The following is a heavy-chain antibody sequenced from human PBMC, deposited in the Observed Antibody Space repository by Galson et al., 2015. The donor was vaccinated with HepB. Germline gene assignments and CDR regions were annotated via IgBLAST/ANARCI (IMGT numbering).Heavy chain of an antibody. CDR1: GFAFSSYN. CDR2: ISSISDYI. D-gene: IGHD5-12*01. V-gene: IGHV3-21*01. CDR3: ARGMVATYGQVDY. J-gene: IGHJ4*02. Sequence: SLRLSCAASGFAFSSYNMNWVRQAPGKGLEWVSSISSISDYIFYADSVKGRFTISRDNAKNSLYLQMNGLRAEDTAVYYCARGMVATYGQVDYWGQGTLVTVSS.